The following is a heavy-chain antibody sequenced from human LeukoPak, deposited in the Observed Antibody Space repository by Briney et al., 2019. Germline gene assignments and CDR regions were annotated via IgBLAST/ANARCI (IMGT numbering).Heavy chain of an antibody. CDR3: AKDGTTTITFDY. V-gene: IGHV3-23*01. CDR1: GFTFSSYA. CDR2: ISGSGGST. Sequence: GGSLRLSCAASGFTFSSYAMSWVRQAPGKGLEWVSVISGSGGSTYYRDSVKGRFTISRDNSKNTLYLQTNSLRAEDTAVYYCAKDGTTTITFDYWGQGTLVTVSS. D-gene: IGHD1-1*01. J-gene: IGHJ4*02.